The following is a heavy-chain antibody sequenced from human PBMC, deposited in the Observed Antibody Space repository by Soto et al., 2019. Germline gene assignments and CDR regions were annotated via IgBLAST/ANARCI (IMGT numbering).Heavy chain of an antibody. CDR1: GDSISSAVSY. V-gene: IGHV4-30-4*01. J-gene: IGHJ4*02. Sequence: SETLSLTCTVSGDSISSAVSYWSWVRQPPGKGLEWIGETNGEGSAFYNPSLKTRVAISLDTPKNQFSLKLSSMTAADTAVYYCARESNLHVFDYWGQGTLVTVSS. CDR2: TNGEGSA. CDR3: ARESNLHVFDY.